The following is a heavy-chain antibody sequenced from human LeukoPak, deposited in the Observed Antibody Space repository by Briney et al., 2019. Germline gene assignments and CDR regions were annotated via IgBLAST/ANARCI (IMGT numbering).Heavy chain of an antibody. Sequence: PSQTLSLTCTVSGGSISSGGYYWSWIRQHPGKGLEWIGYIYYSGSTYYNPSLKSRVTISVDTSKNQFSLKLSSVTAADTAVYYCATGYYYDSSGYYASSEWYFDLWGRGTLVTVSS. CDR2: IYYSGST. CDR1: GGSISSGGYY. CDR3: ATGYYYDSSGYYASSEWYFDL. J-gene: IGHJ2*01. D-gene: IGHD3-22*01. V-gene: IGHV4-31*03.